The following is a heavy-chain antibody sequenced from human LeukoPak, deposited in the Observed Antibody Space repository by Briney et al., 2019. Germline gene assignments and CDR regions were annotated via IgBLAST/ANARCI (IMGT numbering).Heavy chain of an antibody. CDR3: AKVGASGYSGLPAFDY. CDR1: GFTFSSYA. D-gene: IGHD5-12*01. Sequence: QPGGSLRLSSAASGFTFSSYAMSWVRQAPGKGLEWVSAISGSGGSTYYADSVKGRFTISRDNSKNTLYLQMNSLRAEDTAVYYCAKVGASGYSGLPAFDYWGQGTLVTVSS. V-gene: IGHV3-23*01. J-gene: IGHJ4*02. CDR2: ISGSGGST.